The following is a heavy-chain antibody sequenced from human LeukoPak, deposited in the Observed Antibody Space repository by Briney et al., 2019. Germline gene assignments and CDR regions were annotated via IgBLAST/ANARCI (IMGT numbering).Heavy chain of an antibody. CDR3: ARDIASCSGGSCYEWFDP. V-gene: IGHV3-30-3*01. D-gene: IGHD2-15*01. J-gene: IGHJ5*02. Sequence: SCAASGFTFSSYAMHWVRQAPGKGLEWVAVISYDGSNKYYADSVKGRFTISRDNSKNTLYLQMNSLRAEDTAVYYCARDIASCSGGSCYEWFDPWGQGTLVTVSS. CDR2: ISYDGSNK. CDR1: GFTFSSYA.